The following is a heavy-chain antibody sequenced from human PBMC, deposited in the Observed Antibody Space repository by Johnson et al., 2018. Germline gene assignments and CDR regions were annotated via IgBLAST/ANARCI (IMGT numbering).Heavy chain of an antibody. CDR1: GFTFSSYA. J-gene: IGHJ6*02. CDR3: AKDLSSYYYYCGMGV. CDR2: ISGSGGST. V-gene: IGHV3-23*04. Sequence: EVQLVESGGGLVQPGGSLRLSCAASGFTFSSYAMSWVRQTPGKGLEWVSAISGSGGSTYYADSVKGRFTISRDNSKNTRYLQMNSLRAEDTAVYYCAKDLSSYYYYCGMGVWGQGTTVTGSS.